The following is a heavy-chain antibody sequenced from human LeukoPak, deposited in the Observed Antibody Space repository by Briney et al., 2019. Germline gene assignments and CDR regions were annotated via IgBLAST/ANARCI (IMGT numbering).Heavy chain of an antibody. Sequence: GGSLRLSCTASGFTFSNYAMDWVRQAPGKGLEWVSGISESGGNTFYADSVKGRFTISRDNSKNTLYLQMNSLRAEDTAVYYCAKDWSGNYRIFDYWGQGTLVTVSS. D-gene: IGHD3-3*01. V-gene: IGHV3-23*01. J-gene: IGHJ4*02. CDR3: AKDWSGNYRIFDY. CDR2: ISESGGNT. CDR1: GFTFSNYA.